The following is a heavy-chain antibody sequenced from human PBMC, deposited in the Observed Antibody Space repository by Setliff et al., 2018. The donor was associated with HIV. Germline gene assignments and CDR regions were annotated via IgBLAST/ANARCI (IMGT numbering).Heavy chain of an antibody. J-gene: IGHJ4*02. D-gene: IGHD5-12*01. CDR1: GGSISSQY. V-gene: IGHV4-59*11. Sequence: SETLSLTCTVSGGSISSQYWSWIRQPPGKGLEWIGSIYYRGSTNYNPSLKSRVTISVDTSKNQFSLKLTSVTAADTAVYYCARGGGRGGYDYVMYYFDYWGQGTLVTVPQ. CDR3: ARGGGRGGYDYVMYYFDY. CDR2: IYYRGST.